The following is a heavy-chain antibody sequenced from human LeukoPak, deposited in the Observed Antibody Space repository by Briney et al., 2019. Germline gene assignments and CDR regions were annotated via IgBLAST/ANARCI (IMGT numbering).Heavy chain of an antibody. J-gene: IGHJ4*02. V-gene: IGHV4-59*01. Sequence: SETLSLTCTVSGGSISSYYWSWIRQPPGKGLEWIGYIYYSGSTNYNPSLKSRVTISVDTSKNQFSLKLSSVTAADTAVYYCARDQVPAAISVPYFDYWGQGTLVTVSS. CDR2: IYYSGST. D-gene: IGHD2-2*01. CDR1: GGSISSYY. CDR3: ARDQVPAAISVPYFDY.